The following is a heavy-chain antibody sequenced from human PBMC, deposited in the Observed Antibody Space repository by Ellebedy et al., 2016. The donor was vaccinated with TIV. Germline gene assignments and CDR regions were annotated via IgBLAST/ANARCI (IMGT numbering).Heavy chain of an antibody. J-gene: IGHJ3*02. CDR3: ARQSIESGYYYLGAFDI. Sequence: SETLSLTCTVSGGSISSRSHYWGWIRQPPGKGLEWIGTIYYSGSTDYNPSLKSRVTISVDTSKNQFSLKLSSVTAADTAVYYCARQSIESGYYYLGAFDIWGQGTMVTVSS. CDR1: GGSISSRSHY. D-gene: IGHD3-22*01. CDR2: IYYSGST. V-gene: IGHV4-39*01.